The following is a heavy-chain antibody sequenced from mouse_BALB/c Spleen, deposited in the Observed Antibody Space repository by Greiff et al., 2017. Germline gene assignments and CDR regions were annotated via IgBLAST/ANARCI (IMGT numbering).Heavy chain of an antibody. Sequence: VQLQQSGPELVKPGASVKMSCKASGYTFTSYVMHWVKQKPGQGLEWIGYINPYNDGTKYNEKFKGKATLTSDKSSSTAYMELSSLTSEDSAVYYCANYGNNVGCAYWGQGTLVTVSA. CDR1: GYTFTSYV. CDR2: INPYNDGT. V-gene: IGHV1-14*01. D-gene: IGHD2-1*01. J-gene: IGHJ3*01. CDR3: ANYGNNVGCAY.